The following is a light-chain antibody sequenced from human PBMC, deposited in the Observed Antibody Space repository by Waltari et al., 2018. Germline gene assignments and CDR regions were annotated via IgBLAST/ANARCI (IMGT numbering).Light chain of an antibody. Sequence: DVVMTQSALSLPVTLGQPASISCRSSQSLVHSDGNTYLNWFQQRPGQSPRRLIEKVSNRDSGVPDRFSGSGSGTDFTLKISRVEAEDVGVYYCMQGTHWLYTFGQGTKLEIK. V-gene: IGKV2-30*02. CDR3: MQGTHWLYT. J-gene: IGKJ2*01. CDR2: KVS. CDR1: QSLVHSDGNTY.